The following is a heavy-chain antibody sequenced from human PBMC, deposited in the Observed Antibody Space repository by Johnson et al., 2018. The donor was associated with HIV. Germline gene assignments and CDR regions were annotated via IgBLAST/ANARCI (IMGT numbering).Heavy chain of an antibody. CDR3: AKVGATVVTPRGEAFDI. CDR2: ISYDGSNK. D-gene: IGHD4-23*01. CDR1: GFTFSSYA. Sequence: QVQLVESGGGVVQPGRSMRLSCAASGFTFSSYAMHWVRQAPGKGLAWVAVISYDGSNKYYADSVRGRFTISRENSKNTLYLQMNSLRAEDTDVYYCAKVGATVVTPRGEAFDIWGQGAMVTVSS. J-gene: IGHJ3*02. V-gene: IGHV3-30-3*01.